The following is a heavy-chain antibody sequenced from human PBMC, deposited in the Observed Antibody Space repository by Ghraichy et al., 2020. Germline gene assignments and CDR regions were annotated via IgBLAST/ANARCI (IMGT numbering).Heavy chain of an antibody. CDR2: ISSSSSYI. CDR1: GFTFSSYS. D-gene: IGHD6-19*01. J-gene: IGHJ4*02. CDR3: ARRYSSGWYGFDY. V-gene: IGHV3-21*01. Sequence: GGSLRLSCAASGFTFSSYSMNWVRQAPGKGLEWVSSISSSSSYIYYADSVKGRFTISRDNAKNSLYLQMNSLRAEDTAVYYCARRYSSGWYGFDYWGQGTLVTVSS.